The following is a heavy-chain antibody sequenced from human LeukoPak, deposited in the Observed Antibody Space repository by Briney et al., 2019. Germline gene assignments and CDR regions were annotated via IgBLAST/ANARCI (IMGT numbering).Heavy chain of an antibody. J-gene: IGHJ4*02. Sequence: SETLSLTCTVSGGSISSYYWSWIRQPPGKGLEWIGYIYYSGSTNYNPSLKSRVTISVDTSKNQFSLKLSSVTAADTAVYYCARSRGGYGSGIGYWGQGTLVTVSS. CDR1: GGSISSYY. D-gene: IGHD3-10*01. CDR3: ARSRGGYGSGIGY. V-gene: IGHV4-59*01. CDR2: IYYSGST.